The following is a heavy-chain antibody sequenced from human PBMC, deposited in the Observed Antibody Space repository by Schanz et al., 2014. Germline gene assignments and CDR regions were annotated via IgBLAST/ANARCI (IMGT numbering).Heavy chain of an antibody. CDR3: ARGYGDSPTDF. Sequence: QVQLVQSGAEMKKPGASVKVSCKASGYTFTGYYMHWVRQAPGQGLEWMGRIIPILGIANYAQKFQGRVTMTRDTSTSTVYMELSSLRSEDTAVYYCARGYGDSPTDFWGQGTLVTVSS. D-gene: IGHD4-17*01. J-gene: IGHJ4*02. CDR2: IIPILGIA. V-gene: IGHV1-46*01. CDR1: GYTFTGYY.